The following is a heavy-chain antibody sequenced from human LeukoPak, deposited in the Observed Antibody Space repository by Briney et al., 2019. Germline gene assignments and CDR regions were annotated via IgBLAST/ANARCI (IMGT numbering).Heavy chain of an antibody. Sequence: PWGSLRLSCAASGFIFSSYWMGWVRQAPGKGLEWVANIKRDGSERYYEDSVKGRFTISRDNAQNSLYLQMNSLRDEDTAVYYCARDKEAAVDFWSGYYPLWGQGTLVTVSS. V-gene: IGHV3-7*01. CDR1: GFIFSSYW. CDR2: IKRDGSER. D-gene: IGHD3-3*01. J-gene: IGHJ4*02. CDR3: ARDKEAAVDFWSGYYPL.